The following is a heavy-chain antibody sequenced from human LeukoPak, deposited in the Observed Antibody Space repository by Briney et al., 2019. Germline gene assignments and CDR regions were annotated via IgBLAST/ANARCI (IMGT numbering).Heavy chain of an antibody. V-gene: IGHV4-34*01. Sequence: SETLSLTCAVYGGSFSGYYWSWIRQSPGKGLEWIGSIYHSGSTYYNPSLKSRVTISVDTSKNQFSLKLSSLTAADTAVYYCARADYGGYVLSTNYYYYYMDVWGKGTTVTVSS. CDR1: GGSFSGYY. CDR2: IYHSGST. J-gene: IGHJ6*03. CDR3: ARADYGGYVLSTNYYYYYMDV. D-gene: IGHD4-17*01.